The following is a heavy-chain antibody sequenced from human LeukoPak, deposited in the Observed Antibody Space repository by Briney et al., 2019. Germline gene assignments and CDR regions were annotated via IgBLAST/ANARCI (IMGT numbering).Heavy chain of an antibody. V-gene: IGHV3-53*01. Sequence: GGSLSLSCAASGLTVSTNYLSWVRQVPGKGLEWVSLIYSSGSAYYADSVKGRFTISRDHSKNTLYLQMNSLTAEDTAVYYCARTSLSGDGYKVCYFDYWGQGTLVTVSS. D-gene: IGHD5-24*01. CDR3: ARTSLSGDGYKVCYFDY. J-gene: IGHJ4*02. CDR1: GLTVSTNY. CDR2: IYSSGSA.